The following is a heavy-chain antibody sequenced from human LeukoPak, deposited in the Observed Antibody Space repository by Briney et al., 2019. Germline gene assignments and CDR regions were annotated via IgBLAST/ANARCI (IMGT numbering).Heavy chain of an antibody. CDR3: AREGALTFDY. J-gene: IGHJ4*02. V-gene: IGHV1-18*01. D-gene: IGHD3-16*01. CDR2: IRVYNGNT. CDR1: GYTFTSYG. Sequence: ASVKVSCKASGYTFTSYGITWVRQAPGQGLEWMGWIRVYNGNTNSAQKLQGRVTMTTDTSTGTAYMELRSLRSDDTAVYYCAREGALTFDYWGQGTLVTVSS.